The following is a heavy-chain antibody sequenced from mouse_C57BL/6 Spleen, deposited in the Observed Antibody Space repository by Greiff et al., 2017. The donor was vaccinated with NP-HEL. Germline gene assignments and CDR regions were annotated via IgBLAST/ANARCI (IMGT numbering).Heavy chain of an antibody. D-gene: IGHD1-1*01. Sequence: VKLMESGPGLVQPSQSLSITCTVSGFSLTSYGVHWVRQSPGKGLEWLGVIWSGGSTDYNAAFISRLSISKDNSKSQVFFKMNSLQADDTAIYYCARNEATVPSYAMDYWGQGTSVTVSS. V-gene: IGHV2-2*01. CDR3: ARNEATVPSYAMDY. CDR1: GFSLTSYG. J-gene: IGHJ4*01. CDR2: IWSGGST.